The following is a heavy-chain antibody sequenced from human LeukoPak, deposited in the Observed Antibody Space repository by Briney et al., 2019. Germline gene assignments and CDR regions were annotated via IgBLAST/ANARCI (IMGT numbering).Heavy chain of an antibody. Sequence: GGSLRLSCAASGFTFSNYGMHWVRQAPGKGLEWVANIKQDGREKYYVDSVKGRFTISRDNANNLLYLQMNRLRDEDTAVYYCGRAKDYSSIWGQGTLVTVSS. CDR1: GFTFSNYG. J-gene: IGHJ4*02. V-gene: IGHV3-7*04. CDR3: GRAKDYSSI. CDR2: IKQDGREK. D-gene: IGHD4-11*01.